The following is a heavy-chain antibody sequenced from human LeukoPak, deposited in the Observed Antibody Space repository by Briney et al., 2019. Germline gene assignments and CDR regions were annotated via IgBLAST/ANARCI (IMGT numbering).Heavy chain of an antibody. Sequence: RASVKVSCKTSGYTFTDYDITWVRQAPGQGLEWMGRVSPYNSNTYYGQRFQGRVTMTADTPTNTAYMELRSLRSDDTAVYFCAKNGRVRRVVKDLFESWGQGTLVTVSS. D-gene: IGHD3-10*01. J-gene: IGHJ4*01. CDR2: VSPYNSNT. CDR1: GYTFTDYD. CDR3: AKNGRVRRVVKDLFES. V-gene: IGHV1-18*01.